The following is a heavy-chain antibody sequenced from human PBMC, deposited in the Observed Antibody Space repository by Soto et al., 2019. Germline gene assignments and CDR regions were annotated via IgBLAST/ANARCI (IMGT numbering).Heavy chain of an antibody. J-gene: IGHJ6*02. Sequence: PGGSLRLSCAASGFTFSSYEMNWVRQAPGKGLEWVSYISSSGSTIYYADSVKGRFTISRDNAKNSLYLQMNSLRAEDTAVYYCARARLFGHSDYDMDVWGQGTTVTVSS. V-gene: IGHV3-48*03. CDR1: GFTFSSYE. D-gene: IGHD3-10*02. CDR3: ARARLFGHSDYDMDV. CDR2: ISSSGSTI.